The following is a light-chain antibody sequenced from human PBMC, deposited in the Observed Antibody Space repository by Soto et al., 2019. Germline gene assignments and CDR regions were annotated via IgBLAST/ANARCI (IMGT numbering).Light chain of an antibody. CDR1: QSVGKK. CDR2: GAS. Sequence: EIVMTHVPTTLSGSALERVTLSFMASQSVGKKLAWYQQKPGQAPRLLIYGASIRATDIPARFSGSGSGTEFSLTISSLQSEDFAVYYCQQYNDWPLTLGGGTKVDIK. CDR3: QQYNDWPLT. J-gene: IGKJ4*01. V-gene: IGKV3D-15*01.